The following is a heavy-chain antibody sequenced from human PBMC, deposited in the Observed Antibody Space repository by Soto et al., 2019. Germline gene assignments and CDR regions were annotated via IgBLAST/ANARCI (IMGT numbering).Heavy chain of an antibody. CDR3: ARGRGGWFINQLLNAFDI. Sequence: QVQLQESGPGLVKPSETLSLTCTVPGGSISSYYWSWIRQPPGKGLEWIGYIYYSGSTNYNPSLKWRLSISVHTSKHQYSLKLSSVTAADTAVYYCARGRGGWFINQLLNAFDIWGQGTMVTVSS. J-gene: IGHJ3*02. CDR2: IYYSGST. D-gene: IGHD2-2*01. V-gene: IGHV4-59*01. CDR1: GGSISSYY.